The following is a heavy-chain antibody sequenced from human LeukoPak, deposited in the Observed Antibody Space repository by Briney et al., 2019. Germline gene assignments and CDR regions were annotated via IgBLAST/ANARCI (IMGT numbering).Heavy chain of an antibody. V-gene: IGHV1-24*01. J-gene: IGHJ4*02. Sequence: EASVKVSCKVSGYTLTELSMHWVRQAPGKGLEWMGGFDPEDGETIYAQKFQGRVTMTEDTSTDTAYMELSSLRSEDTAVYYCSREIPSNWYYLDSWGQGTLITVSS. D-gene: IGHD4-11*01. CDR1: GYTLTELS. CDR2: FDPEDGET. CDR3: SREIPSNWYYLDS.